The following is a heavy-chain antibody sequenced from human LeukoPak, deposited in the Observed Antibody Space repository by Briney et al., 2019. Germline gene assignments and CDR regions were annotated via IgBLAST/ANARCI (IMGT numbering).Heavy chain of an antibody. CDR3: KKEVGTTSGTFDI. V-gene: IGHV3-38-3*01. CDR1: GFTVSSNE. CDR2: ISGGST. J-gene: IGHJ3*02. D-gene: IGHD4-17*01. Sequence: GGSLRLPCAASGFTVSSNEMSWVRQAPGKGLEWVSSISGGSTYHADSRKGRFTISRDNSKNTLHLQMNSLRAEDTAVYYCKKEVGTTSGTFDIWGQGTMVTVSS.